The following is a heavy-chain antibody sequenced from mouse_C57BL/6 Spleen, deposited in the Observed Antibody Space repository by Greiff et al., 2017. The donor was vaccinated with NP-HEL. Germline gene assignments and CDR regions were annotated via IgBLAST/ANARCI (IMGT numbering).Heavy chain of an antibody. V-gene: IGHV1-69*01. CDR1: GYTFTSYW. Sequence: QVQLQQPGAELVMPGASVKLSCKASGYTFTSYWMHWVKQRPGQGLEWIGEIDPSDSYTNYNQKFKGKSTLTVDKSSSTAYMQLSSLTSEDSAVYYCARGPYDYESYWYFDVWGTGTTVTVSS. D-gene: IGHD2-4*01. J-gene: IGHJ1*03. CDR3: ARGPYDYESYWYFDV. CDR2: IDPSDSYT.